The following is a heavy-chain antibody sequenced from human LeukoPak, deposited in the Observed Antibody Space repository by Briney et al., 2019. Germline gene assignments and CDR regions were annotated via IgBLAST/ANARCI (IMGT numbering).Heavy chain of an antibody. J-gene: IGHJ4*02. CDR1: GYSFTSYW. CDR2: IYGGDSET. D-gene: IGHD6-19*01. V-gene: IGHV5-51*01. Sequence: GESLKISCKGSGYSFTSYWIGWVRQMPGKGLEWMGIIYGGDSETRYSPSLQGQATISADKSISTAYLQWRSLKASDTAMYYCARTTTYSSGWYGAYWGQGTLVTVSS. CDR3: ARTTTYSSGWYGAY.